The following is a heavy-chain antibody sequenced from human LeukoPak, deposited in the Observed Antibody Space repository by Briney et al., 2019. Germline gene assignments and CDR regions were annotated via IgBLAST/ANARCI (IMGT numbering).Heavy chain of an antibody. CDR1: GFTFSSYE. Sequence: GGSLRLSCAASGFTFSSYEMNWVRQAPGQGLEWVSYISSSGSTIYYADAVKRRSTISRDHAKNSLYLQMNSLRAEDTAVYYCARARYYDSSGYPNWGQGTLVTVSS. CDR2: ISSSGSTI. J-gene: IGHJ4*02. V-gene: IGHV3-48*03. D-gene: IGHD3-22*01. CDR3: ARARYYDSSGYPN.